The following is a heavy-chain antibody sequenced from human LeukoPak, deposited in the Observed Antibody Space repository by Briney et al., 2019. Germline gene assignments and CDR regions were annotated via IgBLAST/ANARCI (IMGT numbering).Heavy chain of an antibody. CDR3: ARDQEGFDY. CDR1: GYTFTNNY. J-gene: IGHJ4*02. Sequence: ASVKVSCKASGYTFTNNYIHWVRQAPGQGLEWMGMIYPRDGSTSYAQNFQGRVTVTRDTSTTTVHMELSGLRSEDTAVYYCARDQEGFDYWGQGTLVTASS. V-gene: IGHV1-46*01. CDR2: IYPRDGST.